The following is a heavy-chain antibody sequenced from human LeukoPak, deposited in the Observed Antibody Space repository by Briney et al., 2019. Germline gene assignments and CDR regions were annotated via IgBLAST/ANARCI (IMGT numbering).Heavy chain of an antibody. CDR2: INHSGST. J-gene: IGHJ5*02. V-gene: IGHV4-34*01. D-gene: IGHD3-10*01. CDR1: GGTLSHYY. CDR3: ARGPASGSNSAWFDP. Sequence: PSETLSLTCAVYGGTLSHYYWSWIRQPPGKGLEWIGEINHSGSTNYNPSLKSRVTISVGMSKNQFSLELTSVTAADTAVYYCARGPASGSNSAWFDPWGQGTLVTVSS.